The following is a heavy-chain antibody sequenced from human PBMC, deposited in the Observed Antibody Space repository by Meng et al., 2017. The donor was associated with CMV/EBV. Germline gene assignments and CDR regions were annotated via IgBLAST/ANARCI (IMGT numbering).Heavy chain of an antibody. V-gene: IGHV3-21*01. J-gene: IGHJ4*02. D-gene: IGHD6-13*01. CDR1: GFTFSSYS. Sequence: GGSLRLSCAASGFTFSSYSMNWVRQAPGKGLEWVSSISSSSSYIYYADSVKGRFTISRDNAKNSLYLQMNSLRAEDTAVYYCAREAAAGAPDYWGQGTLVTVSS. CDR3: AREAAAGAPDY. CDR2: ISSSSSYI.